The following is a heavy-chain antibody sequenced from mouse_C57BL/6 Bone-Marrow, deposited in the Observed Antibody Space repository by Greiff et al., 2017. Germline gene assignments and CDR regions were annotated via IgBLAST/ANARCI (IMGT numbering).Heavy chain of an antibody. V-gene: IGHV1-9*01. CDR3: AYYFYYFDY. Sequence: QVQLQQSGAELMKPGASVKLSCKATGYTFTGYWIEWVKQRPGHGLEWIGDIFPGSGSTNYNEKFKGKATFTADPSSNTAYMQLSSLTTEDSAIYYCAYYFYYFDYWGQGTTLTVSS. CDR1: GYTFTGYW. D-gene: IGHD1-1*01. CDR2: IFPGSGST. J-gene: IGHJ2*01.